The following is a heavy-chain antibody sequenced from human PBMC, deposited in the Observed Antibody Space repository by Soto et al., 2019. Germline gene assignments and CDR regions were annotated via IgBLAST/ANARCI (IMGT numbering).Heavy chain of an antibody. CDR1: GGSISSGGYY. D-gene: IGHD3-10*01. CDR3: ARTPGEFGRDNWFDP. Sequence: SETLSLTCTVSGGSISSGGYYWSWIRQHPGKGLEWIGYIYYSGSTYYNPSLKRRVTISVDTSKNQFSLKLSSVTAADTAVYYSARTPGEFGRDNWFDPWGQGTLVTVSS. CDR2: IYYSGST. V-gene: IGHV4-31*03. J-gene: IGHJ5*02.